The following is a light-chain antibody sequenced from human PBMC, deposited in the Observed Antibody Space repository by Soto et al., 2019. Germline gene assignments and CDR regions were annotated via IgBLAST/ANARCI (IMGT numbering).Light chain of an antibody. V-gene: IGKV1-12*01. Sequence: DIQMTQSPSSVSASVGDRVTLYCRASQGITSWLAWYQQKPGRAPKLLIYAASTLQSGVPSRFSGSGSGTEFTLTISSLQPEDFATYYCQQLNSYPITFGQGTRLEI. J-gene: IGKJ5*01. CDR2: AAS. CDR1: QGITSW. CDR3: QQLNSYPIT.